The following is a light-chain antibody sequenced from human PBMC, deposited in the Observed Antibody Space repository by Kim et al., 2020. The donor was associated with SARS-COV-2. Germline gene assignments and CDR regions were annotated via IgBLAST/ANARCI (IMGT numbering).Light chain of an antibody. J-gene: IGKJ2*01. CDR2: GAS. V-gene: IGKV3-20*01. CDR1: QSITNNY. CDR3: QQYGSSYT. Sequence: SLSPGERATPSGRASQSITNNYLAGYQHKPGQAPRLLIYGASTRATGIPDRFSGSGSGTDFTLTISRLEPEDFVVYYCQQYGSSYTFGQGTSLEIK.